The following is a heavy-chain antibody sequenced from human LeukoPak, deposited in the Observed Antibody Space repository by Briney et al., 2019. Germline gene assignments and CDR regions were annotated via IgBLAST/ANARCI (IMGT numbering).Heavy chain of an antibody. Sequence: SETLSLTCTVSGGSISTYYWSWIRQLAGKGLEWIGRISASGSTNYNPSLKSRVTMSVDTSKNQFSLNLSSVTAADTAIYYCASSLYYYTSGAGFDYWGQGTLVTVSS. J-gene: IGHJ4*02. D-gene: IGHD3-10*01. V-gene: IGHV4-4*07. CDR2: ISASGST. CDR3: ASSLYYYTSGAGFDY. CDR1: GGSISTYY.